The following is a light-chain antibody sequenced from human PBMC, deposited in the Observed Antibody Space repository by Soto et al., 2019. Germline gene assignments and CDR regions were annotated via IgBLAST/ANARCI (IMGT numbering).Light chain of an antibody. V-gene: IGKV3-20*01. CDR1: QSVTSSY. CDR2: GAS. J-gene: IGKJ1*01. Sequence: EIVLTQSPGTLSLSPGERATLSCGASQSVTSSYLAWYQQKPGQAPRLLIYGASSRATGIPDRFSGSGSGTDFTLTISRLEPEDFAVYYCQQYGSSPPTFGQGTKEEIK. CDR3: QQYGSSPPT.